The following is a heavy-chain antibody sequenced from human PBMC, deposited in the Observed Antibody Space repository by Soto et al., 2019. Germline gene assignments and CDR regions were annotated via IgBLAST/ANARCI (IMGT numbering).Heavy chain of an antibody. D-gene: IGHD3-3*01. J-gene: IGHJ3*02. CDR1: GFTFSSYS. V-gene: IGHV3-48*01. CDR2: ISSSSSTI. Sequence: GSLRLSCAASGFTFSSYSMNWVRQAPGKGLEWVSYISSSSSTIYYADSVKGRFTISRDNAKNSLYLQMNSLRAEDTAVYYCARVNYDFWSGYREIDAFDIWGQGTMVTVSS. CDR3: ARVNYDFWSGYREIDAFDI.